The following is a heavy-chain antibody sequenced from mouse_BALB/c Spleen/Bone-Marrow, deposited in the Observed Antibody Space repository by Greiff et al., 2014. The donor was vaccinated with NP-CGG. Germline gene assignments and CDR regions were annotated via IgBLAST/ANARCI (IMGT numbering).Heavy chain of an antibody. Sequence: EVQLVESGGGLVKPGGSLKLSCAASGFTLSSYTMSWVRQTPEKRLEWVATISSGGGNTYYPDSVKGRFTISRDNAKNNLYLQMSSLRSEDTALYYCARYPSYYYGYAMDYWGQGTSVTDSS. J-gene: IGHJ4*01. CDR2: ISSGGGNT. V-gene: IGHV5-9*03. CDR1: GFTLSSYT. CDR3: ARYPSYYYGYAMDY. D-gene: IGHD1-1*01.